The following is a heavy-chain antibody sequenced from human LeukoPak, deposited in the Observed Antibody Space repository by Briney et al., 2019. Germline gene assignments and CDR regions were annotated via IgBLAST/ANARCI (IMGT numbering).Heavy chain of an antibody. V-gene: IGHV3-30-3*01. J-gene: IGHJ3*02. Sequence: GGSLRLSCAASGFTFSSYAMHWVRQAPGKGLEWVAVISYDGSNKYYADSVKGRFTISRDNSKNTLYLQMNSLRAEDTAVYYCARDCSSTSCYFDAFDIWGQGTMVTVSS. CDR2: ISYDGSNK. CDR3: ARDCSSTSCYFDAFDI. D-gene: IGHD2-2*01. CDR1: GFTFSSYA.